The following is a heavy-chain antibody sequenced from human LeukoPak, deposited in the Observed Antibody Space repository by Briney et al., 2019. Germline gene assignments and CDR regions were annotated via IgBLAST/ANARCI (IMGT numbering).Heavy chain of an antibody. D-gene: IGHD2-2*01. V-gene: IGHV1-8*01. J-gene: IGHJ6*01. Sequence: GASVKVSCKASRYTFTSYDINWVRQATGQGLEWMGWMNPYSGNTDYAQKLQGRVTMTRNTSISTAYMELSSLRSADTAVYYCARGGYCSSTSCYEGYRYYYGMDVWGQGTTVTVCS. CDR3: ARGGYCSSTSCYEGYRYYYGMDV. CDR2: MNPYSGNT. CDR1: RYTFTSYD.